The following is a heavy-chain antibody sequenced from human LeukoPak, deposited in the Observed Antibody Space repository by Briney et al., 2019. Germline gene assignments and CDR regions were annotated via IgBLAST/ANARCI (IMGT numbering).Heavy chain of an antibody. CDR2: SHYSGRT. CDR3: ARHHDPGLGDLSPYFDY. J-gene: IGHJ4*01. D-gene: IGHD3-16*02. Sequence: LETLTLTCTVSGGFISSSSYYWGWIRQPPGKGLEWIGNSHYSGRTHYNPSLKSRVIISVDTSKNQFSLKLTSVTAADTAVFYCARHHDPGLGDLSPYFDYWGPGIQATVSS. CDR1: GGFISSSSYY. V-gene: IGHV4-39*01.